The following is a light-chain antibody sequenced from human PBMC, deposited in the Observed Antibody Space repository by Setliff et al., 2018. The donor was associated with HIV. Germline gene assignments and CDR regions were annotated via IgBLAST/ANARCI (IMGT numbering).Light chain of an antibody. J-gene: IGLJ2*01. CDR3: SSYTNTKTIVV. CDR1: IRDIGASNY. V-gene: IGLV2-14*03. Sequence: QSALAQPASVSGSPGQSITISCTGTIRDIGASNYISWYQQHPGKAPKLIIYDVSDRPSGVSNRFSGSKSGNTASLTISGLQAEDEGDYYCSSYTNTKTIVVFGGGTQLTVL. CDR2: DVS.